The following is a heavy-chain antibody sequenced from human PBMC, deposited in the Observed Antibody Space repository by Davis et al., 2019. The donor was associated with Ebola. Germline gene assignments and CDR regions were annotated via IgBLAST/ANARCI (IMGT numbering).Heavy chain of an antibody. CDR1: GYSISSGYY. J-gene: IGHJ4*02. D-gene: IGHD3-3*01. Sequence: MPSETLSLTCTVSGYSISSGYYWGWIRQPPGKGLEWLGSIYHSGSTYYNPSLKSRVTISVDTSKNQFSLKLSSVTAADTAVYYCASWDDFWSGYSDYWGQGTLVTVSS. CDR3: ASWDDFWSGYSDY. CDR2: IYHSGST. V-gene: IGHV4-38-2*02.